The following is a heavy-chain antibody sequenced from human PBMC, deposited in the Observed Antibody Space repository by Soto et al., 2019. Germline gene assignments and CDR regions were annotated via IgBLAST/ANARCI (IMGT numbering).Heavy chain of an antibody. CDR1: GFTFSSYD. Sequence: PGWSLRLSCAASGFTFSSYDMHWVRQATGKGLEWVSSIGTAGDTYYPGSVKGRFTISRESAKNSLYLQMNSLRAGDTAVYYCARDGVYGSLSYWGQGTLVTVSS. D-gene: IGHD2-8*01. J-gene: IGHJ4*02. CDR2: IGTAGDT. V-gene: IGHV3-13*01. CDR3: ARDGVYGSLSY.